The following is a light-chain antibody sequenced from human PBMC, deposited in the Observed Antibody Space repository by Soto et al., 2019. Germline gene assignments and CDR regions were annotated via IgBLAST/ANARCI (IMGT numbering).Light chain of an antibody. Sequence: DIQMTQSPSTLSASVGDRVTIICRASQNITTWLAWYQRKPDKAPKLLISQASSLESGVPSRFSGTGSGTEFTLTISGLQPGDFASYYCQQYNNSRFTFGPGTKVDMK. J-gene: IGKJ3*01. CDR3: QQYNNSRFT. CDR2: QAS. V-gene: IGKV1-5*03. CDR1: QNITTW.